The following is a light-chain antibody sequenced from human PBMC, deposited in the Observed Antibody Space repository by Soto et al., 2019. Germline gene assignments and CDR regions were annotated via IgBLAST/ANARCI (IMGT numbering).Light chain of an antibody. V-gene: IGKV3-15*01. CDR2: GAS. CDR1: QSVSSN. J-gene: IGKJ1*01. CDR3: QQYNNWPPWT. Sequence: EIVMTQSPATLSVSPGERATRSCSASQSVSSNLAWYQQKPGQAPRLLIYGASTRATGIPARFSGSGSGTEFTLTISSLQSEDFAVYYCQQYNNWPPWTFGQGTKVEIK.